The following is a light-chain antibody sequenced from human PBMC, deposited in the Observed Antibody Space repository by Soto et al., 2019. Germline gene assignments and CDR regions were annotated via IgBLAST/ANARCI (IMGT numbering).Light chain of an antibody. CDR2: AAS. CDR3: QQYNSAPLT. J-gene: IGKJ4*01. V-gene: IGKV1-27*01. CDR1: QGIRNY. Sequence: DIQMTQSPSSLSASVGDRVTITCRASQGIRNYLAWYQQKPGKVPKLLIYAASTLQAGVPSRCSGSGSGTDFTLTISSLQPEDVATDYWQQYNSAPLTCGGGTKVLIK.